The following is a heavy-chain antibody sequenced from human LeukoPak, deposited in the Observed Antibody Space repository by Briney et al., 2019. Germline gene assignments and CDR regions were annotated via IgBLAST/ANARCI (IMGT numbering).Heavy chain of an antibody. D-gene: IGHD1-26*01. V-gene: IGHV5-51*01. Sequence: GESLQISCRASGYDFSDYWIGWVRPMPGKGLEWMGIIYPDDSETKYSPSFQGRVTFSVDKSISTAYLHYTTLKTSDTAIFYCARGEMGPTYWFFDLWGRGTLVTVSS. CDR3: ARGEMGPTYWFFDL. CDR2: IYPDDSET. CDR1: GYDFSDYW. J-gene: IGHJ2*01.